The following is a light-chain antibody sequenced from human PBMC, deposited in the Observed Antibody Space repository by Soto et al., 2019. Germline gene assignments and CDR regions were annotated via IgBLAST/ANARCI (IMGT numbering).Light chain of an antibody. CDR1: QSVSNF. J-gene: IGKJ2*01. CDR2: DAS. V-gene: IGKV3-11*01. CDR3: QQRANWLYT. Sequence: EIVLTQSPATLSLSPGERATLSCRASQSVSNFLAWYQQKPGQAPRLLIYDASNRATGVPVRFSGSGSGTDFTLTIGSLEPEDFAVYYCQQRANWLYTFGQGTKLEIK.